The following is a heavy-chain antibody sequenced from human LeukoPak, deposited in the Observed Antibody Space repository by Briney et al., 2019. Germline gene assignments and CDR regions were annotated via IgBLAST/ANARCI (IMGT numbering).Heavy chain of an antibody. V-gene: IGHV4-38-2*02. Sequence: SETLSLTCTVSGYSISSGYYWGWIRQPPGKGLEWIGSIYYSGSTYYNPSLKSRVTISVDTSKNQFSLKLSSVTAADTAVYYCARLKEMASFDYWGQGTLVTVSS. J-gene: IGHJ4*02. CDR2: IYYSGST. CDR1: GYSISSGYY. CDR3: ARLKEMASFDY. D-gene: IGHD5-24*01.